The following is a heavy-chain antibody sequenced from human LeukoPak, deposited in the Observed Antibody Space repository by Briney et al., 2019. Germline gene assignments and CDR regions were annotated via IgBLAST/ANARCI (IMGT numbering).Heavy chain of an antibody. CDR2: ISGDGGST. CDR1: GFTFDDYA. J-gene: IGHJ5*02. CDR3: AKGGIAAAGNWFDP. D-gene: IGHD6-13*01. Sequence: GGSLRLSCAASGFTFDDYAMHWVRQAPGKGLEWVSLISGDGGSTYYADSGKGRVTISRDNSKNSLYLQMNSLRTEDTALYYCAKGGIAAAGNWFDPWGQGTLVTVTS. V-gene: IGHV3-43*02.